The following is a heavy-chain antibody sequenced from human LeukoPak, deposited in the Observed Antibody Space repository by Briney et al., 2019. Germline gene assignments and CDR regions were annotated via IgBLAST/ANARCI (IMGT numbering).Heavy chain of an antibody. D-gene: IGHD1-1*01. CDR3: ARPANRLELDI. CDR2: IYYGWST. V-gene: IGHV4-39*01. J-gene: IGHJ3*02. CDR1: GGSISSSSYY. Sequence: PSETLSLTCTVSGGSISSSSYYWGWIRQPPGKGLEWIGSIYYGWSTYYNPSLKSRVTISVDTSKNQFSLKLSSVTAADTAVYYCARPANRLELDIWGQGTMVTVSS.